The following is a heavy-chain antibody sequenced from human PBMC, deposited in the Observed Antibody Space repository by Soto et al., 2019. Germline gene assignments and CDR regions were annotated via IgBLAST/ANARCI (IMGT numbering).Heavy chain of an antibody. CDR2: ISGRGDDT. V-gene: IGHV3-23*01. CDR3: ARAQPTYSSSYFDY. CDR1: GFTFSSYA. D-gene: IGHD3-22*01. Sequence: EVQLLESGGDLVQPGGSLRLSCAASGFTFSSYAMRWVRQAPGKGLEWVSTISGRGDDTYYTDSVKGRFTIARDNSKNTLYVHMNSLRAEDTAVYYCARAQPTYSSSYFDYWGQGTLVTVSS. J-gene: IGHJ4*02.